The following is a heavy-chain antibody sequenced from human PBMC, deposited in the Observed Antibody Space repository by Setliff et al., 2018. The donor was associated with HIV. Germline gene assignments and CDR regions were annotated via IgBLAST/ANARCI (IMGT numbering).Heavy chain of an antibody. CDR1: GYSISSGYY. CDR2: IYYNGNT. J-gene: IGHJ4*02. CDR3: ARRGMWSYETGGNPTATFDY. V-gene: IGHV4-38-2*01. D-gene: IGHD2-15*01. Sequence: SETLSLTCAVSGYSISSGYYWGWIRQPPGKGLEWIGSIYYNGNTYYTPSLKSRVTISVDTSKNQFSLKLSSVTAADTAVYYCARRGMWSYETGGNPTATFDYWGQGVLVTVSS.